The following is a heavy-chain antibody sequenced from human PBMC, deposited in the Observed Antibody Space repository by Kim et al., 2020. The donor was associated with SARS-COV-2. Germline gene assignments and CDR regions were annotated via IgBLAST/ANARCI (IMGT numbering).Heavy chain of an antibody. CDR2: INTNTGNP. CDR1: GYSFTTYA. CDR3: ASTPHSYYYDSRGYYPTPFAC. J-gene: IGHJ4*01. Sequence: ASVKVSCKASGYSFTTYAMNWVRQAPGQGLEWMGWINTNTGNPTYAQGFTGRFVFSLDTSVSTAYLQISSLEAEDTAVYYCASTPHSYYYDSRGYYPTPFACWGQGTLVTVSS. D-gene: IGHD3-22*01. V-gene: IGHV7-4-1*02.